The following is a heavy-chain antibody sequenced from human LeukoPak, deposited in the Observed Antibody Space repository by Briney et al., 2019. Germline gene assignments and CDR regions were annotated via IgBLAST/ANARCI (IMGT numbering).Heavy chain of an antibody. Sequence: PGGSLRLSCAASGFTFASYPMNWVRQAPGKGLEWVSSISGDSTYIYNAGSVKGRFTISRDNAQASLYLQMNSLRADDTAVYYCARVSGRLERQSDLDYWGQGTLVIVSS. CDR3: ARVSGRLERQSDLDY. CDR2: ISGDSTYI. D-gene: IGHD1-1*01. CDR1: GFTFASYP. V-gene: IGHV3-21*01. J-gene: IGHJ4*02.